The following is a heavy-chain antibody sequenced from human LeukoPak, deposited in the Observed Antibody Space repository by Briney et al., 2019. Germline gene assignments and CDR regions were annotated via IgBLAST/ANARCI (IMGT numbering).Heavy chain of an antibody. V-gene: IGHV3-23*01. Sequence: QSGGSLRLSCAASGFTFSSYAMSWVRQAPGKGLEWVSAISGSGGSTYYADSVKGRFTISRDNSKNTLYLQMNSLRAEDTAVYYCATQDIVVVPAAIPDNWFDPWGQGTLVTVSS. CDR1: GFTFSSYA. CDR2: ISGSGGST. D-gene: IGHD2-2*02. CDR3: ATQDIVVVPAAIPDNWFDP. J-gene: IGHJ5*02.